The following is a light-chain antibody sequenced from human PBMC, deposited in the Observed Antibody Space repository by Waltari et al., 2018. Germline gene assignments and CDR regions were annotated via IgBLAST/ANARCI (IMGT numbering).Light chain of an antibody. V-gene: IGKV3-11*01. CDR1: QSVSSY. CDR2: DAS. CDR3: QQRSNWPPT. Sequence: EIVLTQSPATLSLPPGERATLSCRASQSVSSYLAWYQQKPGQAPRLLIYDASNRATGIPARFSGSESGTDFTLTISSLEPEDFAVYYCQQRSNWPPTFGQGTKLEIK. J-gene: IGKJ2*01.